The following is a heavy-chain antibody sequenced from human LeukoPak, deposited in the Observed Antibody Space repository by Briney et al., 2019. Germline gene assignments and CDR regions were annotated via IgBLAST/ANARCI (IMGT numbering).Heavy chain of an antibody. CDR3: ARGNRRAWYVEGAY. J-gene: IGHJ4*02. CDR1: GFTFTTYH. CDR2: MNPNSGNT. Sequence: GASVKVSCKAYGFTFTTYHINWVRQATGQGLEWMGWMNPNSGNTGFAQKFQGRVTITRNTSISTVYMELNNLRSEDTAVYYCARGNRRAWYVEGAYWGQGTLVTVSS. V-gene: IGHV1-8*03. D-gene: IGHD6-19*01.